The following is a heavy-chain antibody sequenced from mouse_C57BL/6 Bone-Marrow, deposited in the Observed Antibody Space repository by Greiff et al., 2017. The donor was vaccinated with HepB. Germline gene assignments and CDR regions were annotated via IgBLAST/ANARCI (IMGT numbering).Heavy chain of an antibody. CDR1: GFSLTSYG. V-gene: IGHV2-6*01. CDR2: IWGVGST. D-gene: IGHD2-4*01. Sequence: QVHVKQSGPGLVAPSQSLSITCTVSGFSLTSYGVDWVRQSPGKGLEWLGVIWGVGSTNYNSAPKSRLSISKDNSKSQVFLKMNSLQTDDTAMYYCAGYDYGFAYWGQGTLVTVSA. CDR3: AGYDYGFAY. J-gene: IGHJ3*01.